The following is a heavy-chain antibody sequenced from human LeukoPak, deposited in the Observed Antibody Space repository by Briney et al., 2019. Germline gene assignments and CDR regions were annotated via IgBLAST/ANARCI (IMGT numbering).Heavy chain of an antibody. CDR3: ARETYSSGWYDRGVDY. CDR2: IKQDGSEK. Sequence: VGSLRLSCAASGLTFSSYWMSWVRQAPGEGLEWVANIKQDGSEKYYVDSVKGRFTISRDNAKNSLYLQMNSLRAEDTAVYYCARETYSSGWYDRGVDYWGQGTLVTVSS. D-gene: IGHD6-19*01. CDR1: GLTFSSYW. V-gene: IGHV3-7*01. J-gene: IGHJ4*02.